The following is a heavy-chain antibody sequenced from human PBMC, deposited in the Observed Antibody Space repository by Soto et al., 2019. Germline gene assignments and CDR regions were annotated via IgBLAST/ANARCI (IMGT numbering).Heavy chain of an antibody. D-gene: IGHD5-12*01. CDR3: ARVSVATMYYYYYYMDV. CDR2: IKQDGSEK. CDR1: GFTFSSYW. J-gene: IGHJ6*03. V-gene: IGHV3-7*01. Sequence: ESGGGLVQPGGSLRLSCAASGFTFSSYWMSWVRQAPGKGLEWVANIKQDGSEKYYVDSVKGRFTISRDNAKNSLYLQMNSLRAEDTAVYYCARVSVATMYYYYYYMDVWGKGTTVTVSS.